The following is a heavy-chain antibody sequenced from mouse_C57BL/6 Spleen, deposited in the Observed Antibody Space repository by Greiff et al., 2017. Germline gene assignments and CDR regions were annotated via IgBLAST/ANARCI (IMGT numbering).Heavy chain of an antibody. D-gene: IGHD2-3*01. J-gene: IGHJ1*03. CDR3: ARRGDGYYSSFWYFDV. Sequence: VQPQQSGPELVKPGASVKISCKASGYTFTDYYMNWVKQSHGKSLEWIGDINPNNGGTSYNQKFKGKATLTVDKSSSTAYMELRSLTSEDSAVYYCARRGDGYYSSFWYFDVWGTGTTVTVSS. CDR1: GYTFTDYY. V-gene: IGHV1-26*01. CDR2: INPNNGGT.